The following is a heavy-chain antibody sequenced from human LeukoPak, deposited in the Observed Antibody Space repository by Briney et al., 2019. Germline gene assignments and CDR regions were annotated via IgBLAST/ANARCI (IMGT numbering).Heavy chain of an antibody. CDR1: GYTFTNYV. D-gene: IGHD2-2*01. CDR2: ISAYNGNT. J-gene: IGHJ4*02. Sequence: ASVKVSCKASGYTFTNYVMNWVRQAPGQGLEWMGWISAYNGNTNYAQKLQGRVTMTTDTSTSTAYMELRSLRSDDTAVYYCARDTEDQTDYWGQGTLVTVSS. V-gene: IGHV1-18*01. CDR3: ARDTEDQTDY.